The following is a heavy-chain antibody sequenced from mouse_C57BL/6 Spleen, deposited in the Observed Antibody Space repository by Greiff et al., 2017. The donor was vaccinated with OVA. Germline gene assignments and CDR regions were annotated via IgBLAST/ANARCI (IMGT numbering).Heavy chain of an antibody. J-gene: IGHJ1*03. D-gene: IGHD1-1*01. CDR3: ARSLYYYGSSSLRYCDV. CDR1: GYTFTSYW. V-gene: IGHV1-55*01. Sequence: QVQLQQPGAELVKPGASVKMSCKASGYTFTSYWITWVKQRPGQGLEWIGDIYPGSGSTNYNEKFKSKATLTVDTSSSTAYMQLSSLTSEDSAVYYCARSLYYYGSSSLRYCDVWGTGTTVTVSA. CDR2: IYPGSGST.